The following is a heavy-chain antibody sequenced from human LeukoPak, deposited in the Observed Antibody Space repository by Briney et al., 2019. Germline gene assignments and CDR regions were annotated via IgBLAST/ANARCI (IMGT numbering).Heavy chain of an antibody. J-gene: IGHJ4*02. D-gene: IGHD2-8*02. CDR1: GGSISSYY. Sequence: SETLSLTCTVSGGSISSYYWSWIRQPPGKGLEWIGYIYTSGSTNYIPSLKSRVTISVDTSKNQSSLKLSSVTATDTAVYYCARHLTGSSVCIEYWGQGTLVTVSA. CDR3: ARHLTGSSVCIEY. V-gene: IGHV4-4*09. CDR2: IYTSGST.